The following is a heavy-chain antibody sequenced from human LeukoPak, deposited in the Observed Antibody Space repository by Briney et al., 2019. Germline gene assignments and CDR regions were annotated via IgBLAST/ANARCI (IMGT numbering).Heavy chain of an antibody. CDR2: VRLDGRT. CDR1: GGSVTSTNW. D-gene: IGHD3-3*01. CDR3: AREGGFYRPLDY. V-gene: IGHV4-4*02. Sequence: SGTLSLTCGVSGGSVTSTNWWTWVRQPPGKGLEWSGEVRLDGRTNYNPSLKSRLTMSVDLSENHISLKLTSVTAADTAVYYCAREGGFYRPLDYSGQGTLVTVSS. J-gene: IGHJ4*02.